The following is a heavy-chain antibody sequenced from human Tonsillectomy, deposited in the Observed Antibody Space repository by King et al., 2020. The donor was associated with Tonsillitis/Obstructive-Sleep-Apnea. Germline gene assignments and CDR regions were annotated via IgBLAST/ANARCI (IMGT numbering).Heavy chain of an antibody. D-gene: IGHD1-20*01. CDR2: TYYRSKWYN. V-gene: IGHV6-1*01. CDR3: INYNWNAFGYYYGMDV. CDR1: GDSVSSNSAA. J-gene: IGHJ6*02. Sequence: VQLQQSGPGLVKPSQTLSLTCAISGDSVSSNSAAWNWIRQSPSRGLEWLGRTYYRSKWYNDYAVSVKSRLTINPDTSKNHFSLHLSSVTPEDTAVYYCINYNWNAFGYYYGMDVWGQGTTVTVSS.